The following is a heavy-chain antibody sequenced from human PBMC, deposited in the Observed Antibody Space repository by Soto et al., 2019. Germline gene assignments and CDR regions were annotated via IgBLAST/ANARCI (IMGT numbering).Heavy chain of an antibody. CDR3: ARAGWELRIDGAWFDP. D-gene: IGHD1-26*01. CDR1: GXTFXXYG. V-gene: IGHV1-18*01. J-gene: IGHJ5*02. Sequence: ASVKVXXXASGXTFXXYGIXXXXXXXXXWLEWMGWISAYNGNTNYAQKLQGRVTMTTDTSTSTAYMELRSLRSDDTAVYYCARAGWELRIDGAWFDPWGQGTLVTVSS. CDR2: ISAYNGNT.